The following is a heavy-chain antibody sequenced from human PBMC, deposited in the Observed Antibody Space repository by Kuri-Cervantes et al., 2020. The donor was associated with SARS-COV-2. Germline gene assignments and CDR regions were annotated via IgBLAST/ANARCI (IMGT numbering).Heavy chain of an antibody. D-gene: IGHD3-22*01. V-gene: IGHV3-15*01. Sequence: GESLKISCAASGFTFSNARMSWVRQAPGKGLEWVGRIKSKTDGGTTDYAAPVKGRFTISRDDSKNTLYLQMNSLKTEDTAVYYCTTPDYYDSSGYYPPSFLLDIWGQGTMVTVSS. CDR1: GFTFSNAR. CDR2: IKSKTDGGTT. CDR3: TTPDYYDSSGYYPPSFLLDI. J-gene: IGHJ3*02.